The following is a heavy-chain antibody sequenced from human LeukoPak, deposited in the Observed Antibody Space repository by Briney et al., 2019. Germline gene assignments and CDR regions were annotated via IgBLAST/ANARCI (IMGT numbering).Heavy chain of an antibody. J-gene: IGHJ4*02. D-gene: IGHD6-19*01. V-gene: IGHV3-23*01. Sequence: GGSLRLSCAASRFTFSNYAMSWVRQAPGKGLEWVSSIRDSAYRTYYADSVKGRFTISRDNSKNTLYLQMNSLKTEDTAVYYCTTDSSGVDYWGQGTLVTVSS. CDR3: TTDSSGVDY. CDR2: IRDSAYRT. CDR1: RFTFSNYA.